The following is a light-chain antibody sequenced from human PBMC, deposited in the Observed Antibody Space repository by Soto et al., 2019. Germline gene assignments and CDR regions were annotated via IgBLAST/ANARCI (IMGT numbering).Light chain of an antibody. Sequence: EIVMTQSPATLSVSPGERATLSCRASQSVSSNLAWYQQKPGQAPRLLIYGASTRATGIPARFSGSGSGTEFTLTISSLQSEDFAVCYCQQYNNWPPWTFGQGTQVAIK. V-gene: IGKV3-15*01. CDR3: QQYNNWPPWT. J-gene: IGKJ1*01. CDR1: QSVSSN. CDR2: GAS.